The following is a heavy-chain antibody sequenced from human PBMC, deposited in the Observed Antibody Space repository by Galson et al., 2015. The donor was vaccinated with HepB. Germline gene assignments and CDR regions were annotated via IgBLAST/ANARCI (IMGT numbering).Heavy chain of an antibody. CDR2: ISHDATNN. CDR1: GFAFSTYA. Sequence: SLRLSCAASGFAFSTYAMHWVRQAPGKGLEWMAVISHDATNNYYAASVKGRFTISRDNSQNTVYLQMNALRPEDTALYYCARDTNYYDSGGRDDTFDIWGQGTMVTVSS. D-gene: IGHD3-22*01. V-gene: IGHV3-30-3*01. CDR3: ARDTNYYDSGGRDDTFDI. J-gene: IGHJ3*02.